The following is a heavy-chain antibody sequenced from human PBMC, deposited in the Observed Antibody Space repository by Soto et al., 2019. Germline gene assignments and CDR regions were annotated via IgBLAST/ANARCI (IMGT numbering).Heavy chain of an antibody. CDR1: GFTFSSYG. Sequence: GGSLRLSCAASGFTFSSYGMHWVRQAPGKGLEWVAVISYDGSNKYYADSVKGRFTISRDNSKNTLYLQMNSLRAEDTAVYYCAKEGGGYCSSTSCYLDYWGQGTLVTVSS. CDR3: AKEGGGYCSSTSCYLDY. J-gene: IGHJ4*02. D-gene: IGHD2-2*01. V-gene: IGHV3-30*18. CDR2: ISYDGSNK.